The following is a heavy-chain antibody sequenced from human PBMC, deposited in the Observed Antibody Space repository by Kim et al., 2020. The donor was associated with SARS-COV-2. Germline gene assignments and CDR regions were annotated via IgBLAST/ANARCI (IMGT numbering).Heavy chain of an antibody. CDR2: INHSGST. Sequence: SETLSLTCAVYGGSFSGYYWSWIRQPPGKGLEWIGEINHSGSTNYNPSLKSRVTISVDTSKNQFSLKLSSVTAADTAVYYCARGGSPIKILPYYYYGMDVWGQGTTVTVSS. J-gene: IGHJ6*02. CDR1: GGSFSGYY. D-gene: IGHD2-15*01. CDR3: ARGGSPIKILPYYYYGMDV. V-gene: IGHV4-34*01.